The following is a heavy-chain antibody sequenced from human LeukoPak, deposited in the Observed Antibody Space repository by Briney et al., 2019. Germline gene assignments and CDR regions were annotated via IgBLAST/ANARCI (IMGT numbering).Heavy chain of an antibody. J-gene: IGHJ4*02. Sequence: GGSLRLSCAASGFTFSSYGMHWVRQAPGKGLEWVAVISYDGSNKYYADSVKGRFTISRDNSKNTLYLQMNSLRAEDTAVYYCARDQYYYDSSGYSPSDYWGQGTLVTVSS. V-gene: IGHV3-30*03. CDR2: ISYDGSNK. D-gene: IGHD3-22*01. CDR1: GFTFSSYG. CDR3: ARDQYYYDSSGYSPSDY.